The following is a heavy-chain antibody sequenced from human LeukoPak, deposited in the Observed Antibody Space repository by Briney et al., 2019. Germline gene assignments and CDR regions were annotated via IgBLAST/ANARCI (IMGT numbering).Heavy chain of an antibody. Sequence: SVKVSCKASGGTFSSYAISWVRQAPGQGLEWVGGIIPIFGTANYAQKFQGRVTITTAESTRTAYMELSSLTSEDTAVYYCARAGYTSGWYTDYWGQGTLVTVSS. V-gene: IGHV1-69*05. D-gene: IGHD6-19*01. CDR2: IIPIFGTA. CDR1: GGTFSSYA. J-gene: IGHJ4*02. CDR3: ARAGYTSGWYTDY.